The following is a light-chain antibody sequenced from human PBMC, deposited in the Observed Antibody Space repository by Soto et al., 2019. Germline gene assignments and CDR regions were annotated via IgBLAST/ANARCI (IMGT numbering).Light chain of an antibody. CDR1: QDISNY. CDR2: DAS. CDR3: QQYDNLPTT. Sequence: DVPMTQSPSSLSASVGDRVTITCQASQDISNYLNWYQQKPGKAPKLLIYDASNLEKGVPSRFSGSGSGTDFTFTISSLQPEDIATYYCQQYDNLPTTFGGGTKVEMK. J-gene: IGKJ4*01. V-gene: IGKV1-33*01.